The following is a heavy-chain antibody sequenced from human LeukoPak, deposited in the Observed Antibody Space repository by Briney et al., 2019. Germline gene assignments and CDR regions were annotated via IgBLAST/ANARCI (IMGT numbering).Heavy chain of an antibody. V-gene: IGHV4-59*01. Sequence: SETLSLTCTVSVGSISFYYWSWFRQPPGKGLEWIGYIYYSGSTNYNPSLKSRVTISVDTSKNQFSLKLSSVTAADTAVYYCARWSSGWDYWGQGTLVTVSS. CDR3: ARWSSGWDY. CDR1: VGSISFYY. CDR2: IYYSGST. D-gene: IGHD6-19*01. J-gene: IGHJ4*02.